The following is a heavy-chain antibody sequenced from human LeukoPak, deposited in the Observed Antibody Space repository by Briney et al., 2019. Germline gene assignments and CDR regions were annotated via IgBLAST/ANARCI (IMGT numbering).Heavy chain of an antibody. CDR1: GFTFSSYA. V-gene: IGHV3-23*01. CDR3: AKDLPDRYSGSYYGY. Sequence: PGGSLRLSCAASGFTFSSYAMSWVRQAPGKGLEWVSAISGSGGSTYYADSVKGRFTISRDNSKNTLYPQMNSLRAEDTAVYYCAKDLPDRYSGSYYGYWGQGTLVTVSS. D-gene: IGHD1-26*01. J-gene: IGHJ4*02. CDR2: ISGSGGST.